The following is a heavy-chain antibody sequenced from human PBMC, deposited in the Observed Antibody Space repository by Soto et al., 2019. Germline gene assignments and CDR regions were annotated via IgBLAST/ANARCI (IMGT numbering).Heavy chain of an antibody. CDR3: ARGLWSPLDY. Sequence: QVQLQQWGAGLLKPSETLSLTCAVYGGSFSGYYWSWIRQPPGKGPEWIGEINHSGSTNYNPSLKSRVTISVDTSKNQFSLKLSSVTAADTAVYYCARGLWSPLDYWGQGTLVTVSS. CDR1: GGSFSGYY. V-gene: IGHV4-34*02. J-gene: IGHJ4*02. D-gene: IGHD3-10*01. CDR2: INHSGST.